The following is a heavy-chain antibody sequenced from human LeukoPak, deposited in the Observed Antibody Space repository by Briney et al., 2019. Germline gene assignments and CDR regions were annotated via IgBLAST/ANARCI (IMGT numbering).Heavy chain of an antibody. V-gene: IGHV4-59*01. CDR3: ARHPIPVDWLLSGYFDY. CDR2: IYYSGST. D-gene: IGHD3-9*01. CDR1: GGSISSYY. J-gene: IGHJ4*02. Sequence: SETLSLTCTVSGGSISSYYWSWIRQPPGKGLEWIGYIYYSGSTNYNPSLKSRVTITVDTSKSQFSLKLSSVTAADTAVYYCARHPIPVDWLLSGYFDYWGQGTLVTVSS.